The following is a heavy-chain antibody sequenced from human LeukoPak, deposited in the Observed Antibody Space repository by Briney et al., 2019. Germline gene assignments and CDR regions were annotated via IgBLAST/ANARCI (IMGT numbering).Heavy chain of an antibody. J-gene: IGHJ4*02. Sequence: SETLSLICSVSGGSVSGYYWSWIRQPPGKGLEWIGYIYDSGSTNYNPSLKSRVTISLDTSKNQFSLKLSSVTAADTAVFYCARVSYYYDSSGYYMYYFDYWGQGTLVTVSS. CDR3: ARVSYYYDSSGYYMYYFDY. CDR1: GGSVSGYY. CDR2: IYDSGST. D-gene: IGHD3-22*01. V-gene: IGHV4-59*02.